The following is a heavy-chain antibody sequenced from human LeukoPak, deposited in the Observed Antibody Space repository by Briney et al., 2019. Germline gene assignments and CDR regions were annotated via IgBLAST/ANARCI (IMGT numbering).Heavy chain of an antibody. J-gene: IGHJ4*02. V-gene: IGHV3-33*01. D-gene: IGHD6-25*01. CDR1: GFHFNNYG. CDR2: IWYHGSNK. CDR3: APDLRGSASSLDD. Sequence: GRSLRLSCAASGFHFNNYGMHWVRQAPGMGLEWVAVIWYHGSNKHYADSVKGRFTISRDDSKSTLFLQMNSLRAEDTAVYYCAPDLRGSASSLDDWGQGTLVTVSS.